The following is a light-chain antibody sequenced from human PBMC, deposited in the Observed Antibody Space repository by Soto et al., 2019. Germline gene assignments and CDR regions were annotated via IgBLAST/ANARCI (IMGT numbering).Light chain of an antibody. V-gene: IGKV1-6*01. CDR1: QDISDD. Sequence: AIQMTQSPSSLSASVGDRVTITCRASQDISDDVGWYQQTPGKAPKLLISGASMLQSGVPSWFSGGGSGALFPLTIPSLRPEDSATYYCLQNHKFPCTFGKGNKVEI. CDR2: GAS. CDR3: LQNHKFPCT. J-gene: IGKJ1*01.